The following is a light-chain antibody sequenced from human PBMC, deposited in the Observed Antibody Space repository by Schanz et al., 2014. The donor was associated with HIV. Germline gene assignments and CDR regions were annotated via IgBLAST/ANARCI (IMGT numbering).Light chain of an antibody. CDR2: AAS. V-gene: IGKV1-39*01. CDR3: QHYGT. CDR1: QIISTY. Sequence: DIQMTPSPSSLSASVGARVTITCRASQIISTYLNWYQQKPGKAPKLLIYAASSLHSGVPSRFSGSGSGTDFTLTIRRLEPEDFAVYYCQHYGTFGQGTKLEIK. J-gene: IGKJ2*01.